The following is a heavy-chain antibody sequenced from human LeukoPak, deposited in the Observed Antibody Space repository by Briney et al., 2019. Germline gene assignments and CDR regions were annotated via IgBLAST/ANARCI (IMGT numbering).Heavy chain of an antibody. V-gene: IGHV4-39*02. CDR2: IYYSGST. CDR1: GTSMINSHY. Sequence: SETLSLTCTVSGTSMINSHYWGWIRQSPGTGLEWIGSIYYSGSTFYNPSLKSRITISVDTSKNHFSLELRSVTAADTAIYYCARNMTAITRLDVFDLWGPGTMVTVSS. D-gene: IGHD2-21*02. CDR3: ARNMTAITRLDVFDL. J-gene: IGHJ3*01.